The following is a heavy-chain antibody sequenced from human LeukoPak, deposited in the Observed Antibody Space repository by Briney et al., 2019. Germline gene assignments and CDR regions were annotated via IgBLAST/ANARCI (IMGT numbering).Heavy chain of an antibody. J-gene: IGHJ6*02. D-gene: IGHD3-3*01. V-gene: IGHV4-59*01. Sequence: SETLSLTCTVSGGSISSYYWSWIRQPPGKGLEWIGYIYYSGSTNSNPSLKSRVTISVDTSKTQFSLTLSSVTAADTAVYYSARGPYDFWSGSTFYYYGMDVWGQGTTVTV. CDR2: IYYSGST. CDR3: ARGPYDFWSGSTFYYYGMDV. CDR1: GGSISSYY.